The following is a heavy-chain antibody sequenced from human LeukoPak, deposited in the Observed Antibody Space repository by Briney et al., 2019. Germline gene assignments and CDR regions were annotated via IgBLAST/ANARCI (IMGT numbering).Heavy chain of an antibody. J-gene: IGHJ4*02. CDR2: IKQDGSEK. CDR3: AIPTRGSMVDGG. CDR1: GFTFSSSW. D-gene: IGHD2-15*01. V-gene: IGHV3-7*01. Sequence: GGSLRLSCAASGFTFSSSWMSWVRQAPGKGLEWVALIKQDGSEKYYVDSVKGRFTISRDNAKNSLYLQMNSLRAEDTAVYYCAIPTRGSMVDGGWGQGTLVTVSS.